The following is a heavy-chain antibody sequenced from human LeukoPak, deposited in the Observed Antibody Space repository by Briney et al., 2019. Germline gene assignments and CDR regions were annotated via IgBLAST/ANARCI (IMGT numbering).Heavy chain of an antibody. Sequence: GSLRLSCTASGFTFGNYAMSWVRQAPGKGLEWVGFIRSKAYGGTAEYAESVKSRFTISRDDSNSIAYLQKNSLKTEDTAVYYCTKGANSNYYFDYWGQGTLVTVSS. V-gene: IGHV3-49*04. D-gene: IGHD1-7*01. J-gene: IGHJ4*02. CDR2: IRSKAYGGTA. CDR3: TKGANSNYYFDY. CDR1: GFTFGNYA.